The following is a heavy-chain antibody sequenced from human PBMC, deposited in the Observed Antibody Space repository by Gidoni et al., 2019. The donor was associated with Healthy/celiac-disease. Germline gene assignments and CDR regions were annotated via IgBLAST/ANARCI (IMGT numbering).Heavy chain of an antibody. CDR2: IYTSGST. J-gene: IGHJ5*02. Sequence: QVQLQESGPGLVKPSPTLSFTCTVPGGSIRRGSYYWTWIRQHAGKGLEWSGRIYTSGSTNYNPALKSRVTISVDTSKNQFSRKLSSVTDADTAVYYCARESQYDDGSGTNWFDPWGQGTLVTVSS. CDR1: GGSIRRGSYY. CDR3: ARESQYDDGSGTNWFDP. V-gene: IGHV4-61*02. D-gene: IGHD3-10*01.